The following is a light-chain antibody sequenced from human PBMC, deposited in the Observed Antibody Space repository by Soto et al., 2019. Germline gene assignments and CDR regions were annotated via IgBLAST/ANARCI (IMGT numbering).Light chain of an antibody. CDR1: SSDVGGYDY. CDR2: EVS. Sequence: QSALTQPPSASGSPGQSVTISCTGTSSDVGGYDYVSWYKQHPGKAPKLMIYEVSKRPSGVPDRFSGSKSVNTAALTVSGLHAEDEAEYYCSSYVGTNSYVFGTGTKLTVL. J-gene: IGLJ1*01. V-gene: IGLV2-8*01. CDR3: SSYVGTNSYV.